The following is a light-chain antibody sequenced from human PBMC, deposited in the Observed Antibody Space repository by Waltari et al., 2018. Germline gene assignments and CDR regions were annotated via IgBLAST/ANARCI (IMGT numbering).Light chain of an antibody. CDR3: QQSFTYPYT. V-gene: IGKV1-39*01. Sequence: TCRATHDIDTFINLYQYKPGKAPKLLISATSTLHNGVPLRFSGSGSGTVFNLTITSLQREDFATYYCQQSFTYPYTFGQGTRLEI. CDR2: ATS. J-gene: IGKJ2*01. CDR1: HDIDTF.